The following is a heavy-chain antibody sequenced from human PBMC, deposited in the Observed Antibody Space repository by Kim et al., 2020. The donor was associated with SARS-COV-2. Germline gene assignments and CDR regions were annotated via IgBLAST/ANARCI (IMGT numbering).Heavy chain of an antibody. Sequence: SETLSLTCTVSGGSISSGGYYWSWIRQHPGKGLECIGYIYYSGSTYYTPSLKSRVTISVDTSKNKFSLKLSSVTAADTAVYYCARAKSTIFGVVIGWFDPCGQGTLVTVSS. V-gene: IGHV4-31*03. CDR3: ARAKSTIFGVVIGWFDP. J-gene: IGHJ5*02. D-gene: IGHD3-3*01. CDR2: IYYSGST. CDR1: GGSISSGGYY.